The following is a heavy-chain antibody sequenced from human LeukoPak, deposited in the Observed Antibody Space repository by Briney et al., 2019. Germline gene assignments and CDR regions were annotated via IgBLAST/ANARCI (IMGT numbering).Heavy chain of an antibody. Sequence: PSETLSLTCAVYGGSFSGYYWSWIRQPPGKGLEWIGEINHSGSTSYNPSLTSRVTISVDTSKNQFSLKLSSVTAADTAVYYCARDGPPGIAVAGTFDYWGQGTLVTVSS. CDR1: GGSFSGYY. D-gene: IGHD6-19*01. CDR3: ARDGPPGIAVAGTFDY. CDR2: INHSGST. J-gene: IGHJ4*02. V-gene: IGHV4-34*01.